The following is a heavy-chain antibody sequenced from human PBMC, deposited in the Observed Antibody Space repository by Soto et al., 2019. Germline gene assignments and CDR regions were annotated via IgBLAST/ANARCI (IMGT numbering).Heavy chain of an antibody. CDR3: ARRPDYGEYFDY. CDR2: IYYSGST. V-gene: IGHV4-59*08. Sequence: SETLSLTCTVSGGSISSYYWSWIRQPPGKGLEWIGYIYYSGSTNYNPSLKSRVTISVDTSKNQFSLKLSSVTAADTAVYYCARRPDYGEYFDYWGQGTLVNVSS. CDR1: GGSISSYY. D-gene: IGHD4-17*01. J-gene: IGHJ4*02.